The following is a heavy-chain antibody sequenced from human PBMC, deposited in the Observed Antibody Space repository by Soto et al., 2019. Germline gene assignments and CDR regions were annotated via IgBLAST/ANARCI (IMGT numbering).Heavy chain of an antibody. CDR1: GYSFTSYW. CDR3: ARQGPIVVVPAALRYYGMDV. Sequence: GESLKISCRGSGYSFTSYWISWVRQMPGKGLEWMGRIDPSDSYTNYSPSFQGHVTISADKSISTAYLQWSSLKASDTAMYYCARQGPIVVVPAALRYYGMDVWGQGTTVTVSS. CDR2: IDPSDSYT. D-gene: IGHD2-2*01. V-gene: IGHV5-10-1*01. J-gene: IGHJ6*02.